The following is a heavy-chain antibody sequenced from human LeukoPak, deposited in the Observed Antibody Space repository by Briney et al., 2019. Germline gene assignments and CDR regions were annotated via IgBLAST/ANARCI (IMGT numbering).Heavy chain of an antibody. Sequence: SETLSLTCAVYGGSFSGYYWSWLRQPPGKGLEWLGEINHSGSTNYNPSLKSRVTISVDTSKNQFSLKLSSVTAADTAVYYCARDQPYQLFPPYYYYYGMDVWGQGTTVTVSS. V-gene: IGHV4-34*01. D-gene: IGHD2-2*01. J-gene: IGHJ6*02. CDR1: GGSFSGYY. CDR3: ARDQPYQLFPPYYYYYGMDV. CDR2: INHSGST.